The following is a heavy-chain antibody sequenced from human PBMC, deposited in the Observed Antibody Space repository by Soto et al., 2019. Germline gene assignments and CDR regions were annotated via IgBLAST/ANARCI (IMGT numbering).Heavy chain of an antibody. CDR1: GGSFSGYY. D-gene: IGHD3-10*01. V-gene: IGHV4-34*01. J-gene: IGHJ6*02. Sequence: SETLSLTCAVYGGSFSGYYWSWIRQHPGKGLEWIGEINHSGSTNYNPSLKSRVTISVDTSKNQFSLKLSSVTAADTAVYYCASLGPTVRGLYYYYYGMDVWGQGTTVTVSS. CDR3: ASLGPTVRGLYYYYYGMDV. CDR2: INHSGST.